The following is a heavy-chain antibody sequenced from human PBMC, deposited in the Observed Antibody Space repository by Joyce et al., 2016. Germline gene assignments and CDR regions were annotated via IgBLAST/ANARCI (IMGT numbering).Heavy chain of an antibody. CDR3: AREALVGSTGWFSY. J-gene: IGHJ4*02. V-gene: IGHV3-21*01. D-gene: IGHD6-19*01. Sequence: EVHLVESGGALVKPGGSLRLSCAASGFTFSSYNMNWVRQAPGKGLELVSSISPPSSYIYYADSVKGRFTISRDNAKNSLFLQMNNLRAEDTAVYYCAREALVGSTGWFSYWGQGTLVTVSS. CDR2: ISPPSSYI. CDR1: GFTFSSYN.